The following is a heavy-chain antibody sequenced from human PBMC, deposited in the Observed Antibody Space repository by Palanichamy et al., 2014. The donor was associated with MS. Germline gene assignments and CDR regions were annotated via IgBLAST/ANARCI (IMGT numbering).Heavy chain of an antibody. CDR3: ARDLGISGWFDAFDI. D-gene: IGHD6-19*01. J-gene: IGHJ3*02. V-gene: IGHV3-53*02. CDR2: LYGGST. Sequence: EVQAGGDWGGLIQPGGSLRLSCAASGFTVSNNYMTWVRQAPGRGLEWGLNYLYGGSTYNADSVKGRFIISRDNSKNTLYLQMNSLRAEDTAVYYCARDLGISGWFDAFDIWGQGTMVTVSS. CDR1: GFTVSNNY.